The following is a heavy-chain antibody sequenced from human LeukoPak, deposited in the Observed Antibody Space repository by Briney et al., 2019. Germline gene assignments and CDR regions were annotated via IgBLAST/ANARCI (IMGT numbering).Heavy chain of an antibody. CDR1: GYTFTGYY. CDR2: INPNTGGT. V-gene: IGHV1-2*02. CDR3: VRGYTYGFDDAFDI. D-gene: IGHD5-18*01. J-gene: IGHJ3*02. Sequence: ASVKVSCKASGYTFTGYYMHWVRQAPGQGLEWMGWINPNTGGTNYAQTFQGRVTLTRDTSINTAYMELSRLRSDDSAVYHCVRGYTYGFDDAFDIWGQGTMVTVSS.